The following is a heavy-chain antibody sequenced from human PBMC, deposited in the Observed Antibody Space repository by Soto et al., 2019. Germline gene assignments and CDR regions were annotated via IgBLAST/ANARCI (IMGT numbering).Heavy chain of an antibody. CDR3: ARVEDQDYCTNGVCYTLDDDAFDI. V-gene: IGHV1-18*01. CDR2: ISAYNGNT. CDR1: GYTFTSYG. Sequence: ASVKVSCKASGYTFTSYGISWVRQAPGQGLEWMGWISAYNGNTNYAQKLQGRVTMTTDTSTSPAYMELRSLRSDDTAVYYCARVEDQDYCTNGVCYTLDDDAFDIWGQGTMVTVSS. D-gene: IGHD2-8*01. J-gene: IGHJ3*02.